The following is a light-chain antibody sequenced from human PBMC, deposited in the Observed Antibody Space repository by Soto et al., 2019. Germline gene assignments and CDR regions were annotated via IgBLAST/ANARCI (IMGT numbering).Light chain of an antibody. V-gene: IGLV2-8*01. CDR1: SSDIGGYNF. Sequence: QSALTQPPSASGSPGQSVTISCTGTSSDIGGYNFVSWYVQHPGKAPKLMIYEVNKRPSGVPDRFSGSKSGNTASLTVSGLQAEDEADYYCSSYVTINNLRFGGGTKLTVL. CDR2: EVN. CDR3: SSYVTINNLR. J-gene: IGLJ2*01.